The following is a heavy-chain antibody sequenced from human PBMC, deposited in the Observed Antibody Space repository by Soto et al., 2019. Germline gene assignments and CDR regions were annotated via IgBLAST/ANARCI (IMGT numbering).Heavy chain of an antibody. Sequence: SLRLSCAASGFTFSSSAMHWVRQAPGKGLEWVAVISYDGNNKYYADSVKGRFTISRDNSKNTLYLQMNSLRAEDTAVYYCARDRSRDYYYYGLDVWGQGTTVTVSS. J-gene: IGHJ6*02. CDR3: ARDRSRDYYYYGLDV. V-gene: IGHV3-30-3*01. CDR2: ISYDGNNK. CDR1: GFTFSSSA. D-gene: IGHD3-10*01.